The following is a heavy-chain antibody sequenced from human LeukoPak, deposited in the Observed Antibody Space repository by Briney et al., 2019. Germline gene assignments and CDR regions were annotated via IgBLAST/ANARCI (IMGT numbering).Heavy chain of an antibody. V-gene: IGHV3-7*01. Sequence: GGSLRLSCAASGFTFSSYWMSWVRQAPGKGLEWVADIKQDGSEKYYVDSVKGRFTISRDNAKNSLYLQMNSLRAEDTAVYYCARGVSNYGRVSPDYFDYWGQGTLVTVSS. J-gene: IGHJ4*02. D-gene: IGHD4-11*01. CDR3: ARGVSNYGRVSPDYFDY. CDR2: IKQDGSEK. CDR1: GFTFSSYW.